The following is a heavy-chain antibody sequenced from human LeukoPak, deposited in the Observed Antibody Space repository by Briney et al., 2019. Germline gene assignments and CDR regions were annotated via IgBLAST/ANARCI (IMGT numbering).Heavy chain of an antibody. D-gene: IGHD2-15*01. V-gene: IGHV3-30-3*01. J-gene: IGHJ4*02. CDR2: ISYDGSNK. CDR1: RFTFSTYA. CDR3: ARDPCSGGSCYRNFDY. Sequence: GGSLRLSCAASRFTFSTYAMHWVRQAPGKGLEWVAVISYDGSNKYYADSVKGRFTISRDNSKNTLYLQMNSLRAEDTAVYYCARDPCSGGSCYRNFDYWGQGTLVTVSS.